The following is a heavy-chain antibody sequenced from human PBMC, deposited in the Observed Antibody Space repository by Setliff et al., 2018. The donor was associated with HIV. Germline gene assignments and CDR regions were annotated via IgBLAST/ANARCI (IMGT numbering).Heavy chain of an antibody. J-gene: IGHJ4*02. V-gene: IGHV1-69*13. CDR2: IVPILNTG. D-gene: IGHD3-3*01. CDR1: GGTFSTYA. CDR3: ARGATYYNFWTAPPPIDY. Sequence: ASVKVSCKASGGTFSTYAISWVRQAPGQGLEWMGGIVPILNTGNYAPKFQGRVTITADESTTTAYMELSSLRSEDMAVYYCARGATYYNFWTAPPPIDYWGQGTLVTVSS.